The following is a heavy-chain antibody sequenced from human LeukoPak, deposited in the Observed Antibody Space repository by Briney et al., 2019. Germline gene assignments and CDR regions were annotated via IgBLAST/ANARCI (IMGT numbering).Heavy chain of an antibody. V-gene: IGHV1-2*06. CDR3: ARGYSGYEDYFDY. CDR1: GYTFTGYY. Sequence: ASVKVSCKASGYTFTGYYMHWVRQAPGQGLEWMGRINPNSGGTNYAQKFQGRVTMTRDTSISTAYMELSRLRSVDTAVYYCARGYSGYEDYFDYWGQGTLVTVSS. D-gene: IGHD5-12*01. CDR2: INPNSGGT. J-gene: IGHJ4*02.